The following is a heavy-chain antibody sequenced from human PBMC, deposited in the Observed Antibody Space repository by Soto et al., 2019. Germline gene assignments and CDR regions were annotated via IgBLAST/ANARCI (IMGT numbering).Heavy chain of an antibody. D-gene: IGHD4-17*01. CDR1: GYTFTSYD. J-gene: IGHJ4*02. CDR2: MNPNSGNT. Sequence: QVQLVQSGAEVKKPGASVTVSCKASGYTFTSYDINWVRQATGQGLEWMGSMNPNSGNTGYAQKFQGTVTMTRNTSTSTAYMDLSSLRSKDTAVYYWARTLYGDNVDYWGQGTLVTVSS. CDR3: ARTLYGDNVDY. V-gene: IGHV1-8*01.